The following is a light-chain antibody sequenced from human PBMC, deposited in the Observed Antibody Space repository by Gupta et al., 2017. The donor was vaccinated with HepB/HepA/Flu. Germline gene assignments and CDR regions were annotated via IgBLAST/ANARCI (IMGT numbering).Light chain of an antibody. CDR2: EVS. CDR1: SSDVGGYTY. V-gene: IGLV2-8*01. J-gene: IGLJ2*01. Sequence: QSALTQPPSASGPPGQSVTISCTGTSSDVGGYTYVSWYQQHPGKAPKFMIYEVSKRPSGVPDRFSGSKSGNTASLTVSGLQAEDEADYYCSSYAGSNNVVFGGGTKLTVL. CDR3: SSYAGSNNVV.